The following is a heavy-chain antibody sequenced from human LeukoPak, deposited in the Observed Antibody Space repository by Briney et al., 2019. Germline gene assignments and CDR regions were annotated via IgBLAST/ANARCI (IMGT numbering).Heavy chain of an antibody. J-gene: IGHJ5*02. Sequence: ASVKVSCKASGYTFTSYYMHWVRQAPGQGLEWMGIINPSGGSTSYAQKFQGRVTMTRDTSTSTVYMELSSLRSEDTAVYYCARDLRYFDWLYCLDPWGQGTLVTVSS. CDR1: GYTFTSYY. V-gene: IGHV1-46*01. CDR2: INPSGGST. CDR3: ARDLRYFDWLYCLDP. D-gene: IGHD3-9*01.